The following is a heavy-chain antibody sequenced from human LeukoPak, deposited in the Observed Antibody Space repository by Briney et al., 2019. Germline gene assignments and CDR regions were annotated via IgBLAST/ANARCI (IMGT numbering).Heavy chain of an antibody. V-gene: IGHV3-74*01. D-gene: IGHD2-21*01. Sequence: GGSLRLSCAASGFTFSSSWIHWARHAPGKRLVWVSRINTDGSTTNYADSVKGRFTISRDNAKNTLYLQMNSLRAEDTAVYYCARGGESVGIFDFWGQGTLVTVSS. CDR1: GFTFSSSW. CDR3: ARGGESVGIFDF. J-gene: IGHJ4*02. CDR2: INTDGSTT.